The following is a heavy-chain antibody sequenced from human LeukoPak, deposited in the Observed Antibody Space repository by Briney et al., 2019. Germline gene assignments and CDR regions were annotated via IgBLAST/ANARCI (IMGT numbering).Heavy chain of an antibody. CDR3: ARSYGYSSSWYGSDWFDP. CDR1: GGSISSGSYH. V-gene: IGHV4-61*02. J-gene: IGHJ5*02. CDR2: IYTSGST. D-gene: IGHD6-13*01. Sequence: SETLSLTCTVSGGSISSGSYHWSWIRQPAGKGLEWIGRIYTSGSTNYNPSLKSRVTISVDTSKNQFSLKVTSVTAADTAVYYCARSYGYSSSWYGSDWFDPWGQGTLVTVSS.